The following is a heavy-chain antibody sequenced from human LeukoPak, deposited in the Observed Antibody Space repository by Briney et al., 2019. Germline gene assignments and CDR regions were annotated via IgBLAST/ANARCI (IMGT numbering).Heavy chain of an antibody. CDR2: IKADGSQK. J-gene: IGHJ5*02. CDR3: ARGAHVRMYDSNHNCFDP. Sequence: QPGGSLRLSCAASGFTFSNSWMSWVRQAPERGLEWVANIKADGSQKDYVDSMKGRFTVSRDNSKNTLYLQMNSLRAEDTAVYYCARGAHVRMYDSNHNCFDPWGQGTLVTVSS. CDR1: GFTFSNSW. V-gene: IGHV3-7*03. D-gene: IGHD3-22*01.